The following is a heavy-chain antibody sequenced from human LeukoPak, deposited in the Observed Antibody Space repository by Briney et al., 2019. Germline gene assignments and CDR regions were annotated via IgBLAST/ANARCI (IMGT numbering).Heavy chain of an antibody. CDR1: GYTFTSYG. D-gene: IGHD6-19*01. CDR3: ARVATSGWYSGS. Sequence: ASVKVSCKASGYTFTSYGISWVRQAPGQGLEWVGWISTYSGDTNYAQKLQGRVTMTTDTSTSTAYMELRSLRSDDTAVYYCARVATSGWYSGSWGQGTLVTVSS. J-gene: IGHJ4*02. V-gene: IGHV1-18*01. CDR2: ISTYSGDT.